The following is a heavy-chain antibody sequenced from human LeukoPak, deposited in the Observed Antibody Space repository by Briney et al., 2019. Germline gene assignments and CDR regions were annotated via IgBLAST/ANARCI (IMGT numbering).Heavy chain of an antibody. J-gene: IGHJ4*02. CDR2: INAGNGNT. Sequence: ASVKVSCEASGYTFTSYAMHWVRQAPGQRLEWMGWINAGNGNTKYSQKFQDRVTITRDTSASTAYMELGSLRSEDTAVYYCARGPMDSSSWLPFDYWGQGTLVTVSS. CDR1: GYTFTSYA. V-gene: IGHV1-3*01. D-gene: IGHD6-13*01. CDR3: ARGPMDSSSWLPFDY.